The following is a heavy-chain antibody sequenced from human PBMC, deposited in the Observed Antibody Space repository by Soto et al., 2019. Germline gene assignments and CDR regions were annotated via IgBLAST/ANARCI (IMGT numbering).Heavy chain of an antibody. Sequence: KAGGSLRLSCAASGFTFSSYSMNWVRQAPGKGLEWVSSISSSSSYIYYADSVKGRFTISRDNAKNSLYLQMNSLRAEDTAVYYCARDEGGIAAAGLDYWGQGTLVTVSS. J-gene: IGHJ4*02. CDR2: ISSSSSYI. V-gene: IGHV3-21*01. D-gene: IGHD6-13*01. CDR1: GFTFSSYS. CDR3: ARDEGGIAAAGLDY.